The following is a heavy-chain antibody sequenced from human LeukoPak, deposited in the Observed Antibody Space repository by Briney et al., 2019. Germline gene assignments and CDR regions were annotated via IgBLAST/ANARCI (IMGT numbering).Heavy chain of an antibody. V-gene: IGHV1-18*01. Sequence: ASVKVSCKASGYTFARYGISWVRQAPGQGLEWMGWISAYNGNTNYAQKFQGRVIMTTDTSTNTAYMELRSLRSDDTAVYYCARESPPPDISNSWYKINWFDPWGQGTLVTVSS. J-gene: IGHJ5*02. CDR2: ISAYNGNT. CDR1: GYTFARYG. D-gene: IGHD6-13*01. CDR3: ARESPPPDISNSWYKINWFDP.